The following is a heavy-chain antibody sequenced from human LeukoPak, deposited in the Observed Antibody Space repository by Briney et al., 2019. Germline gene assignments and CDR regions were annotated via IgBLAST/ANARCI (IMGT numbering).Heavy chain of an antibody. CDR1: GGTFSSYA. Sequence: SVKVSCKASGGTFSSYAISWVRQAPGQGPEWMGGIIPIFGTADYAQKFQGRVTITADESTSTAYMELSSLRSEDAAVYYCATFPWLGASLQNDAFDIWGQGTMVTVSS. J-gene: IGHJ3*02. V-gene: IGHV1-69*13. D-gene: IGHD1-26*01. CDR3: ATFPWLGASLQNDAFDI. CDR2: IIPIFGTA.